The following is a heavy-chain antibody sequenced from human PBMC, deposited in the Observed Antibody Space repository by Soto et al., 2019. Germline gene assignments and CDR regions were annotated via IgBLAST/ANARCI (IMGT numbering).Heavy chain of an antibody. Sequence: PGGSLRLSCAASGFTFTSYAMAWVRQAPGKGLEWVSDIGVDGGNIKYVDSVKGRFIVSRDNSKNTLYLQMDSLRAEDTATYYCARFYYDSSGYLPSPYYYYYGMAFWGQGTTVTVSS. D-gene: IGHD3-22*01. CDR3: ARFYYDSSGYLPSPYYYYYGMAF. V-gene: IGHV3-23*01. CDR1: GFTFTSYA. CDR2: IGVDGGNI. J-gene: IGHJ6*02.